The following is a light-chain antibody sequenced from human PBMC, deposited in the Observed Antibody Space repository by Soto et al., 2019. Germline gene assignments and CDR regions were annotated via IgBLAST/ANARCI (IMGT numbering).Light chain of an antibody. Sequence: EVVMTQSPGTLSVSPGGRATLSCRASRSLTTNLAWYQKKPGQAPRLLIHDASTRATGIPARFSGSGSGTEFPLTISSLQSEDFAVYYCQKYDDWPLTFGQGTRLETK. V-gene: IGKV3-15*01. CDR1: RSLTTN. CDR2: DAS. J-gene: IGKJ5*01. CDR3: QKYDDWPLT.